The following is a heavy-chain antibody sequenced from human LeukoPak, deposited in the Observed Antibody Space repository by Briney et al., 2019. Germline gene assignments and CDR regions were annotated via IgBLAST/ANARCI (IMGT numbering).Heavy chain of an antibody. V-gene: IGHV3-30*03. CDR2: ISYDGSNK. D-gene: IGHD5-18*01. Sequence: GGSLRLSCAASGFTFSSYGMHWVRQAPGKGLEWVAVISYDGSNKYYADSVEGRFTISRDNSKNTLYLQMNSLRAEDTAVYYCARAGRGYSYGYSDGTYDYWGQGTLVTVSS. CDR1: GFTFSSYG. J-gene: IGHJ4*02. CDR3: ARAGRGYSYGYSDGTYDY.